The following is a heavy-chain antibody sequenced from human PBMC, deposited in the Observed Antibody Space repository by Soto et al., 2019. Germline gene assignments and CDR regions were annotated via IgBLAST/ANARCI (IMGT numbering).Heavy chain of an antibody. V-gene: IGHV3-73*02. D-gene: IGHD1-26*01. J-gene: IGHJ6*02. CDR2: IRSKADNYAT. CDR3: ARLAEWEYYDGMDV. CDR1: GFTFSVSA. Sequence: EVQLVESGGGLVQPGGSLKLSCAVSGFTFSVSAIHWVRQASGKGLEWVGRIRSKADNYATAYGASVKGRFSISGDDSKNTAYLQMRSLNTEDTAVYYCARLAEWEYYDGMDVWGQGTTVTVSS.